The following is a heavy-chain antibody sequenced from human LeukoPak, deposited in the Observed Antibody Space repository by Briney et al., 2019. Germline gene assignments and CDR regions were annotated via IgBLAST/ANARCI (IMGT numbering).Heavy chain of an antibody. Sequence: NSSETLSLTCTVSGGSISSYYWSWIRRPAGKGLEWIGRIYTSGSTNHNPSLKSRVTMSVDTSKNQFSLKLSSVTAADTAVYYCARDHPRWLQSDYWGQGTLVTVSS. CDR3: ARDHPRWLQSDY. V-gene: IGHV4-4*07. CDR2: IYTSGST. CDR1: GGSISSYY. D-gene: IGHD5-24*01. J-gene: IGHJ4*02.